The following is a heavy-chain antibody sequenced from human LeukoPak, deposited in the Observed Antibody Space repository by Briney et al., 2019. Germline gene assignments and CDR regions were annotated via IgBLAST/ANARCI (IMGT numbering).Heavy chain of an antibody. CDR1: GYTFTSNY. D-gene: IGHD2-21*01. Sequence: ASVKVSCKAFGYTFTSNYMHWVRQAPGQGPEWMGVISPSGGSTTYAQKFQGRVTLTRDMSTSTDYLELSSLRSEDTAVYYCARDNSVRGEAWWFNPWGQGTLVTVSS. J-gene: IGHJ5*02. CDR3: ARDNSVRGEAWWFNP. V-gene: IGHV1-46*01. CDR2: ISPSGGST.